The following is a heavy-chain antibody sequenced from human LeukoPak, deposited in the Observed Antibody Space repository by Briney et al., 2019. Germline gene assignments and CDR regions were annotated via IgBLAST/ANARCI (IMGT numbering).Heavy chain of an antibody. CDR2: IIPIFGTA. CDR1: GGTFSSYA. V-gene: IGHV1-69*05. D-gene: IGHD6-13*01. CDR3: ATQAAAGTYWFDP. Sequence: SVKVSCKASGGTFSSYAISWVRQAPGQGLEWMGRIIPIFGTANYAQKSQGRVTITTDESTSTAYMELSTLRSADTAVYYCATQAAAGTYWFDPWGQGTLVTVSS. J-gene: IGHJ5*02.